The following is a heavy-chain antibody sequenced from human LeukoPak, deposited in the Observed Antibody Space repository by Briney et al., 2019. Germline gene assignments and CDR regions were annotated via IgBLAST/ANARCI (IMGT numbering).Heavy chain of an antibody. D-gene: IGHD2-15*01. Sequence: GGSLRLSCAASGFTFSSYGMSWVRQAPGKGLEWVANIKQDGSEKYYVDSAKGRFTISRDNAKNSLYLQMNSLRAEDTAVYYCARGCSGGSCYESKFDPWGQGTLVTVSS. V-gene: IGHV3-7*01. CDR3: ARGCSGGSCYESKFDP. J-gene: IGHJ5*02. CDR2: IKQDGSEK. CDR1: GFTFSSYG.